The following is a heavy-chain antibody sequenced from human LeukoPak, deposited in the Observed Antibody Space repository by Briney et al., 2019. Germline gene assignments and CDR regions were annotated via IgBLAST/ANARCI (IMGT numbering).Heavy chain of an antibody. J-gene: IGHJ4*02. D-gene: IGHD4-17*01. V-gene: IGHV3-7*01. CDR2: MKQEGTQ. CDR1: GFTFGRHW. CDR3: ARGPDFGDRLDYFDY. Sequence: PGGSLRLSCAAPGFTFGRHWMGWVRQAPGKGLEWVASMKQEGTQYYVASVKGRFFISRENAKNSVSLQMNSLRGEDTAVYYCARGPDFGDRLDYFDYWGQGTLVTVS.